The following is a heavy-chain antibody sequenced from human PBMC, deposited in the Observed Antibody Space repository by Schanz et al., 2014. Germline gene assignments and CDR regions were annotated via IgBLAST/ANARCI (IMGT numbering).Heavy chain of an antibody. D-gene: IGHD3-10*02. Sequence: QLQLQESGPGLVKPSETLSLTCTVSGGSISSSSYYWGWIRQPPGKGLEWIGSIFYSGSTYYNLSQKRRVSIPVDTPKTQFPRKVNSVTAAETAVYYCARENVGRGFDYWGRGALVTVSS. CDR3: ARENVGRGFDY. CDR2: IFYSGST. V-gene: IGHV4-39*02. J-gene: IGHJ4*02. CDR1: GGSISSSSYY.